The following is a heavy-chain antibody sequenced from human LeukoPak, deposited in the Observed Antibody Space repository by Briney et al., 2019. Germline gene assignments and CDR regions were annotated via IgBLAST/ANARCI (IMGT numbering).Heavy chain of an antibody. Sequence: SETLSLTCTASGGSISSSGYYWGWIRQPPGKGLEWIGSIYYSGSTYYNPSLKSRVTISVDTSKNQFSLKLSSVTAADTAVYYCARRAIFRVSDINDAFDIWGQGTMVTVSS. CDR3: ARRAIFRVSDINDAFDI. CDR2: IYYSGST. J-gene: IGHJ3*02. V-gene: IGHV4-39*01. CDR1: GGSISSSGYY. D-gene: IGHD3-3*01.